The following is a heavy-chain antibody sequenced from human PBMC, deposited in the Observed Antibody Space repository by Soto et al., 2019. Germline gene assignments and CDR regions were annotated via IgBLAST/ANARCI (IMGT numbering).Heavy chain of an antibody. D-gene: IGHD3-16*02. Sequence: QVQLVESGGGVVQPGRSLRLSCAASGFTFSYYAMHWVRQAPGKGLEWVAVISYDGSEKYYADSVKGRFTISRDNSKNTLSLQMNSLRAADTAVYYCAKALGELSPESYDYWGQGTLITVSS. J-gene: IGHJ4*02. CDR2: ISYDGSEK. CDR3: AKALGELSPESYDY. V-gene: IGHV3-30*18. CDR1: GFTFSYYA.